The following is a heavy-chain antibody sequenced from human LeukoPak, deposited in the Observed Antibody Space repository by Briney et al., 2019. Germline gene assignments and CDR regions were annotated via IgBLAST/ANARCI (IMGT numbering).Heavy chain of an antibody. V-gene: IGHV3-48*03. J-gene: IGHJ4*02. CDR3: TKERGSY. CDR1: GFIFSSDE. CDR2: ISSSADTI. Sequence: PGGSLRLSCAASGFIFSSDEMTWVRQAPGKGLESVSFISSSADTILYADSVKGRFTISRDNGKNALYLQMNSLRAEDTAVYYCTKERGSYWGQEPLVTVSS.